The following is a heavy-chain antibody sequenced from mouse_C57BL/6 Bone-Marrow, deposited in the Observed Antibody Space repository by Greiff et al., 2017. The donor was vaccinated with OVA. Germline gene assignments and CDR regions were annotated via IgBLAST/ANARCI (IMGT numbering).Heavy chain of an antibody. V-gene: IGHV2-6*01. CDR3: ASVDYYGTFDY. CDR2: IWGVGST. D-gene: IGHD1-1*01. J-gene: IGHJ2*01. CDR1: GFSLTSYG. Sequence: VKLMESGPGLVAPSQRLSITCTVSGFSLTSYGVDWVRQSPGKGLEWLGVIWGVGSTNYNSALKSRLSISKDNSKSQVFLKMNSLQTDDTAMYYCASVDYYGTFDYWGQGTTLTVSS.